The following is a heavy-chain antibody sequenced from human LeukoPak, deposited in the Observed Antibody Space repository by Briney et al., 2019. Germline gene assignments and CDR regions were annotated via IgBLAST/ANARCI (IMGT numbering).Heavy chain of an antibody. CDR3: AREARYYDFWSGYPGVFDY. D-gene: IGHD3-3*01. V-gene: IGHV4-38-2*02. CDR1: GYSISSGYY. J-gene: IGHJ4*02. Sequence: PSETLSLTCTVSGYSISSGYYWGWIRQPPGKGLEWIGSIYHSGSTYYNPSLKSRVTISVDTSKNQFSLKLSSVTAADTAVYYCAREARYYDFWSGYPGVFDYWGQGTLVIVSS. CDR2: IYHSGST.